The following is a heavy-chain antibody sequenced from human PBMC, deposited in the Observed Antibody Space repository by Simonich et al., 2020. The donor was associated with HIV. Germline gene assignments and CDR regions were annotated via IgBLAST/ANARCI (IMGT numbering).Heavy chain of an antibody. J-gene: IGHJ4*02. V-gene: IGHV1-8*03. CDR1: GYTLDSYD. CDR3: ARGYYDRWGGIRFDY. Sequence: QVQLVKSGAEVKKPGASVKVSCKTSGYTLDSYDINCVRQATGQGLEWMGWMNPNSDNTGYEQKFQGTVTITTNTSISTAYMELSSLTSEDTAVYYGARGYYDRWGGIRFDYWGQGILVTVSS. CDR2: MNPNSDNT. D-gene: IGHD3-22*01.